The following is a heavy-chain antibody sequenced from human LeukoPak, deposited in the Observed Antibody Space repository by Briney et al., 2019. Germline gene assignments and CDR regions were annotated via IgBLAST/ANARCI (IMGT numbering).Heavy chain of an antibody. J-gene: IGHJ3*02. Sequence: PGGSLRLSCAASGFTFDDYAMHWVRQAPGKGLEWVSLISGDGGSTYYADSVKGRFTISRDNSKNSLYLQMNSLRTEDTALYYCAKDGTAMASDAFDIWGQGTMVTVSS. CDR2: ISGDGGST. CDR1: GFTFDDYA. CDR3: AKDGTAMASDAFDI. V-gene: IGHV3-43*02. D-gene: IGHD5-18*01.